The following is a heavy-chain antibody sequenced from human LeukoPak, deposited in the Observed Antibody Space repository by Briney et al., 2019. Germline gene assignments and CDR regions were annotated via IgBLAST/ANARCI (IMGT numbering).Heavy chain of an antibody. Sequence: PSETLSLTCTVSGGSISSYYWSWIRQPPGKGLEWIGYIYYSGSTYYNPSLKSRVTISVDTSKNQFSLKLSSVTAADTAVYYCARDTNIYYYDSSGYSFDAFDIWGQGTMVTVSS. CDR1: GGSISSYY. D-gene: IGHD3-22*01. CDR2: IYYSGST. V-gene: IGHV4-59*12. J-gene: IGHJ3*02. CDR3: ARDTNIYYYDSSGYSFDAFDI.